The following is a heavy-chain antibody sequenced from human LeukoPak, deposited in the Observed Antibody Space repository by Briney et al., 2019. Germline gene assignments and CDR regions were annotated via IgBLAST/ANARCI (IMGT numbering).Heavy chain of an antibody. J-gene: IGHJ6*03. D-gene: IGHD3-10*01. V-gene: IGHV4-39*07. Sequence: SETLSLTCTVSGDSISSSNCYWGWIRQPPGKGLEWIGSIYFSGGTYYNASLKSRVTISVDTSKNQFSLKLSSVTAADTAVYYCARRIRAMVRGVISRNYYYYMDVWGKGTTVTISS. CDR2: IYFSGGT. CDR1: GDSISSSNCY. CDR3: ARRIRAMVRGVISRNYYYYMDV.